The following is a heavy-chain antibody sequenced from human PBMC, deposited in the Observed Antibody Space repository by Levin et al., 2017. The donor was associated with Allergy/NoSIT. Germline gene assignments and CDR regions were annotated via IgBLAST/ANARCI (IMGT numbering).Heavy chain of an antibody. CDR2: ITPDGGNQ. J-gene: IGHJ6*03. D-gene: IGHD3-16*01. V-gene: IGHV3-30*18. Sequence: PGGSLRLSCAASGFIFSSYGMYWVRQAPGKGLEWVALITPDGGNQYYLGSVKDRFSISRDNSKNTLYLEMSSLRVEDAAVYYCTKGGDMDVWGKGTTVTVSS. CDR1: GFIFSSYG. CDR3: TKGGDMDV.